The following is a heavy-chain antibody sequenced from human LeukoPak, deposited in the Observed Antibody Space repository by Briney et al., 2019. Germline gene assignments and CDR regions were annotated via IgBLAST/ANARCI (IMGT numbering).Heavy chain of an antibody. V-gene: IGHV3-23*01. CDR3: AKFSDCSSTSCYGMAYYYYGMDV. CDR1: GFTFSNYA. Sequence: GGSLRLSCAASGFTFSNYAMSWVRQAPGKGLEWVSAISGSGGSTYYADSVKGRFTISRDNSKNTLYLQMNSLRAEDTAVYYCAKFSDCSSTSCYGMAYYYYGMDVWGQGTTVTVSS. J-gene: IGHJ6*02. D-gene: IGHD2-2*01. CDR2: ISGSGGST.